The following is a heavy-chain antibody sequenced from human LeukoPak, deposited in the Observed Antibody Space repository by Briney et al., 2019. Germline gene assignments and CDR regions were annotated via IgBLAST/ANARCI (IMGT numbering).Heavy chain of an antibody. CDR3: ATYRQVLLPFES. D-gene: IGHD2/OR15-2a*01. V-gene: IGHV3-11*01. J-gene: IGHJ4*02. CDR1: GFTFSDYY. CDR2: IFPSGGEI. Sequence: GGSLRLSCAASGFTFSDYYMSWIRQPPGKGLEWVSSIFPSGGEIHYADSVRGRFTISRDNSKSTLSLQMNSLRAEDTAIYYCATYRQVLLPFESWGQGTLVTVSS.